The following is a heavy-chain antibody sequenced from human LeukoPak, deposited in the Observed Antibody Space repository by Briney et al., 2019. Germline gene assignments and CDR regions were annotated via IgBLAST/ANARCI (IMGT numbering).Heavy chain of an antibody. CDR2: IYYSGST. CDR3: ARRSSSGWSDYFDY. CDR1: GASISSSSNY. V-gene: IGHV4-39*07. J-gene: IGHJ4*02. D-gene: IGHD6-19*01. Sequence: SETLSLTCTVSGASISSSSNYWGWIRQPPGKGLEWFGSIYYSGSTYYNPSLKSRVTISVDTSKNQFSLKLSSVTAADTAVYYCARRSSSGWSDYFDYWGQGTLVTVSS.